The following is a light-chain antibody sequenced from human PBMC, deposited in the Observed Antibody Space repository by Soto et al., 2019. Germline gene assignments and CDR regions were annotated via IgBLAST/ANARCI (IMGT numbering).Light chain of an antibody. Sequence: EIVLTQSPGTLYLSPGERATLSCRASQSVTNNYIAWYQQNPGQAPRLLIFSASSRATGIPDRFSGSGSGTDFTLTISRLEPEDFAVYYCQQYGSSPFTFGPGAKVDVK. V-gene: IGKV3-20*01. J-gene: IGKJ3*01. CDR3: QQYGSSPFT. CDR2: SAS. CDR1: QSVTNNY.